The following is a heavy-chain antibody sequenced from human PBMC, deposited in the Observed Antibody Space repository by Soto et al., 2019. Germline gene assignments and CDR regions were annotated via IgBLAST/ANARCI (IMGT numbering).Heavy chain of an antibody. CDR1: GFTFSSYG. J-gene: IGHJ6*02. Sequence: QVQLVESGGGVVQPGRSLRLSCAASGFTFSSYGMHWVRQAPGKGLEWVAVIWYDGSNKYYADSVKGRFTISRDNSKNTLYLQMNSLRAEDTAVYYCARDYTAMALGYYYGMDVWGQGTTVTVSS. V-gene: IGHV3-33*01. CDR2: IWYDGSNK. CDR3: ARDYTAMALGYYYGMDV. D-gene: IGHD5-18*01.